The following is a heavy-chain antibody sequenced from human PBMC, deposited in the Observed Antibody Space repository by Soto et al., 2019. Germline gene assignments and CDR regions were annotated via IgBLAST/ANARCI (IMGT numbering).Heavy chain of an antibody. Sequence: QVQLQESGPGLVRPSETLSLTCTVSGGSFSSYYWTWIRQSPGKGLEWIGSIYYSGSTDYNPSLRGRLAISIDTSKTQFSLRLNSMTAADTAVYYCAGRDCSGTNCYYLDYYYMDVWGKGTTVTVSS. J-gene: IGHJ6*03. CDR1: GGSFSSYY. D-gene: IGHD2-2*01. V-gene: IGHV4-59*08. CDR2: IYYSGST. CDR3: AGRDCSGTNCYYLDYYYMDV.